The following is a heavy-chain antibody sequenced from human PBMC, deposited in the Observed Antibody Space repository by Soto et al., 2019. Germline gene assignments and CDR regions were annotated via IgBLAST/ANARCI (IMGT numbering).Heavy chain of an antibody. CDR1: GGSISSYF. Sequence: SETLSLTCTVSGGSISSYFYIWVRQPPGKGLEWIGSAYYTGTTDYNPSLKSRVTISVDTSKTQFSLNLRSVTAADTAVYYCARDLAAVPRAFDYWGRGTLVTVSS. V-gene: IGHV4-59*01. D-gene: IGHD6-13*01. CDR2: AYYTGTT. CDR3: ARDLAAVPRAFDY. J-gene: IGHJ4*02.